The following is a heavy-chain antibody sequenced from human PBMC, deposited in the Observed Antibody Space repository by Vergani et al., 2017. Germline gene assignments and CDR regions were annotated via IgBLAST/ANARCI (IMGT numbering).Heavy chain of an antibody. Sequence: QVPLVESGGGVVQPGRSLRLSCVVSGFTSSYYGMHWVRQAPGKGLEWVAGISYDGTQKYYADSVKGRFTISRDNSKSTLYLQMNSLRTEDTAVYYCATKSCGTPGCQIGYFREWGQGTLVTVSS. CDR3: ATKSCGTPGCQIGYFRE. V-gene: IGHV3-30*03. CDR2: ISYDGTQK. CDR1: GFTSSYYG. D-gene: IGHD1-1*01. J-gene: IGHJ1*01.